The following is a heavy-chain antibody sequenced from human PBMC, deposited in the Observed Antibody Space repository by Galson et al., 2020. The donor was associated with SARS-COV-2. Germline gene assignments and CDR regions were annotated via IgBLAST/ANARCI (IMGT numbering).Heavy chain of an antibody. D-gene: IGHD4-17*01. CDR1: GYTFTGYY. CDR2: INPNSGGT. CDR3: ARVGRGYGGNRNYYYYGMDV. V-gene: IGHV1-2*02. Sequence: ASVKVSCKASGYTFTGYYMHWVRQAPGQGLEWMGWINPNSGGTNYAQKFQGRVNMTRDTSISTAYMELSRLRSDDTAVYYCARVGRGYGGNRNYYYYGMDVWGQGTTVTVSS. J-gene: IGHJ6*02.